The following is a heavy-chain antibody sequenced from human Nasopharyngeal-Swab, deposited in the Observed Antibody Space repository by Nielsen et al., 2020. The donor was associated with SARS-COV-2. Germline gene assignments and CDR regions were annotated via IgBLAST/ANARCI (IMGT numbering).Heavy chain of an antibody. J-gene: IGHJ3*01. CDR3: ARDWSRAADV. D-gene: IGHD2-15*01. Sequence: LSLTCAASGFTFSSLWMSWVRQVPGKRLEWVADINPDGSEKFYVDSVKGRFTISRDNAKNSMSLQMNSLRVEDTAVYYCARDWSRAADVWGQGAMVTVSS. CDR2: INPDGSEK. V-gene: IGHV3-7*01. CDR1: GFTFSSLW.